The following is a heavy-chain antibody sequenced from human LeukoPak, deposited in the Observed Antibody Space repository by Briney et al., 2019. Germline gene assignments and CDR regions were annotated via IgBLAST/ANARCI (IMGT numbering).Heavy chain of an antibody. J-gene: IGHJ4*02. CDR2: IHWDDDK. Sequence: SGPTLVKPTQTRTLTCTFSGVSLSSSGVGVGWIRQPPGKALEWLALIHWDDDKRYSPSLKSRLTITTDTSKNQVVLTMTNMDPEDTATYYCSHKNGEGYNFAYWGQGILVTVSS. CDR1: GVSLSSSGVG. D-gene: IGHD5-24*01. CDR3: SHKNGEGYNFAY. V-gene: IGHV2-5*02.